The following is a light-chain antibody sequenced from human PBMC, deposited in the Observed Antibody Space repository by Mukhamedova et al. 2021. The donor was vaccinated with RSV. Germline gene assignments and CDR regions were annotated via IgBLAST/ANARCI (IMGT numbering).Light chain of an antibody. CDR1: QSLFYSSSNKAY. Sequence: INCRSSQSLFYSSSNKAYLAWYRQRPGQPPQLLIYWASTRASGVPDRFVGSGSGSDFTLTISSVQAEDVAVYYCQECHSLPFTFG. J-gene: IGKJ3*01. CDR2: WAS. V-gene: IGKV4-1*01. CDR3: QECHSLPFT.